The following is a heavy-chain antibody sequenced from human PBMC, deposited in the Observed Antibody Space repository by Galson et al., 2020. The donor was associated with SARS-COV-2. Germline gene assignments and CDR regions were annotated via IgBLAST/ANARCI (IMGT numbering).Heavy chain of an antibody. CDR1: GFTFSSYA. CDR2: ISYDGSNK. CDR3: ARGKLRYFDWLLSDPSYYYYGMDV. D-gene: IGHD3-9*01. J-gene: IGHJ6*02. Sequence: GGSLRLSCAASGFTFSSYAMHWVRQAPGKGLEWVAVISYDGSNKYYADSVKGRFTISRDNSKNTLYLQMNSLRAEDTAVYYCARGKLRYFDWLLSDPSYYYYGMDVWGQGTTVTVSS. V-gene: IGHV3-30*04.